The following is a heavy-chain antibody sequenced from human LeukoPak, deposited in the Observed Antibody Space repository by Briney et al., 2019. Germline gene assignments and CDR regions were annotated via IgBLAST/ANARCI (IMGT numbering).Heavy chain of an antibody. Sequence: GGSLRLSCAASGFTFSSYAMSWVRQTPGKGLEWVSAISGSGGSTYYADSVKGRFTTSRDNSKNTLYLQMNSLRVEDTALYYCAKDSSSSNYYYGMDVWGQGTTVTVS. CDR3: AKDSSSSNYYYGMDV. V-gene: IGHV3-23*01. CDR1: GFTFSSYA. CDR2: ISGSGGST. J-gene: IGHJ6*02. D-gene: IGHD2-2*01.